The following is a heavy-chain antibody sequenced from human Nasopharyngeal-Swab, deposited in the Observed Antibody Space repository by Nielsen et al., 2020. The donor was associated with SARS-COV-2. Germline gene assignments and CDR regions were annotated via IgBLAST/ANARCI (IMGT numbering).Heavy chain of an antibody. J-gene: IGHJ1*01. CDR1: GFTFDDYA. CDR3: AKDSSGSYLGHFQH. Sequence: GGSLRLSCAASGFTFDDYAMHWVRQAPGKGLGWVSGISWNSGSIGYADSVKGRFTISRDNAKNSLYLQMNSLRAEDTALYYCAKDSSGSYLGHFQHWGQGTLVTVSS. V-gene: IGHV3-9*01. D-gene: IGHD1-26*01. CDR2: ISWNSGSI.